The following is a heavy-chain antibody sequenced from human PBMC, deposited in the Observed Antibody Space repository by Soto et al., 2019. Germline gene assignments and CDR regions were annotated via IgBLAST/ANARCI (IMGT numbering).Heavy chain of an antibody. J-gene: IGHJ6*02. CDR1: GFTFSSYS. CDR3: DKDYSLWFWAYYGIYV. D-gene: IGHD3-10*01. Sequence: EVQLVESGGGLVQPGGSLRLSCAASGFTFSSYSMNWVRQAPGKGLEWVSYISSSSSTIYYADSVKGRFNISRDNAKNSLYWKMNRLRAEDTGVYYCDKDYSLWFWAYYGIYVWGQVTTVTVSS. V-gene: IGHV3-48*01. CDR2: ISSSSSTI.